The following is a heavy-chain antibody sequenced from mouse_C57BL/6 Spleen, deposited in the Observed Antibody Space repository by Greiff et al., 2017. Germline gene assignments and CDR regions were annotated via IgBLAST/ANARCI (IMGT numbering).Heavy chain of an antibody. Sequence: QVQLQQPGAELVKPGASVKLSCKASGYTFTSYWMQWVKQRPGQGLEWIGEIDPSDSYTNYNQKFKGKATLTVDTSSSTAYMQLSSLTSEDAAVYYCARSKDGYSSGYWGQGTTLTVSS. CDR3: ARSKDGYSSGY. CDR1: GYTFTSYW. CDR2: IDPSDSYT. D-gene: IGHD2-3*01. V-gene: IGHV1-50*01. J-gene: IGHJ2*01.